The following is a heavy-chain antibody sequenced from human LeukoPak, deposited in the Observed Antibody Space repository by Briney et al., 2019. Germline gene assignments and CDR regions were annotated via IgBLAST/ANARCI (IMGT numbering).Heavy chain of an antibody. CDR1: GFDVRSSY. CDR3: ARVPSSLYGDWFDP. V-gene: IGHV3-53*01. D-gene: IGHD2-2*01. CDR2: SYGADST. Sequence: GGSLRLSCAVSGFDVRSSYLTWVRQAPGKGLQWLLVSYGADSTYYADSVKGRFTISRDNSKNTLYLQMDSLRAEDTAVYYCARVPSSLYGDWFDPWGQGTLVIVSS. J-gene: IGHJ5*02.